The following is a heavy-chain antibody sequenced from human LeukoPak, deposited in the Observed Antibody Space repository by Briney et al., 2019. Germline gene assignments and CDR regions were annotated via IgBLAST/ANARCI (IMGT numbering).Heavy chain of an antibody. V-gene: IGHV4-61*08. CDR1: GGSISSGDYY. Sequence: SETLSLTCTVSGGSISSGDYYWSWIRQPPGKGLEWIGYIYYSGSTNYNPSLKSRVTISVDTSKNQFSLKLSSVTAADTAVYYCARAAHYDYVWGRSLDAFDIWGQGTMVTVSS. D-gene: IGHD3-16*01. CDR2: IYYSGST. CDR3: ARAAHYDYVWGRSLDAFDI. J-gene: IGHJ3*02.